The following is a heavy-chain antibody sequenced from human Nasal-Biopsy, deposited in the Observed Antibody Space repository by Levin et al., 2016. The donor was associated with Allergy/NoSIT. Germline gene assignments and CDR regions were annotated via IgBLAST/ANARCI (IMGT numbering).Heavy chain of an antibody. CDR1: GFTFSDYF. V-gene: IGHV3-11*03. CDR3: ARQVNSDHYYYAMDV. D-gene: IGHD2/OR15-2a*01. J-gene: IGHJ6*02. Sequence: GGSLRLSCAASGFTFSDYFMSWVRQSPGKGLEWLAYYTGRGHHTMYADSVKGRFIISRDNGKNALYLQMNSLRAEDTAVYYCARQVNSDHYYYAMDVWGQGTTVTVSS. CDR2: YTGRGHHT.